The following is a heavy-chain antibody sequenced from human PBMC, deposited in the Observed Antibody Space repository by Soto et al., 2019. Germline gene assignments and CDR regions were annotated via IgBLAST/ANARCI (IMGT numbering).Heavy chain of an antibody. D-gene: IGHD3-9*01. CDR2: IYYSGST. J-gene: IGHJ4*02. V-gene: IGHV4-59*07. CDR1: GFSISSYY. Sequence: PSDTLSLTCTFAGFSISSYYWSWIHQPPGNGLEWIGYIYYSGSTNYNPSLKSRVTISVDTSKNQFSLKLSSVTAADTAVYYCARGNFDWLLVYFDYWGQGTLVTVS. CDR3: ARGNFDWLLVYFDY.